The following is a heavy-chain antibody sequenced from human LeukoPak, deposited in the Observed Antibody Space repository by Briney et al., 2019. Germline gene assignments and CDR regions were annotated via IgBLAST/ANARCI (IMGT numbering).Heavy chain of an antibody. CDR3: ARDVRFLEWPYYYYYYYMDV. CDR1: GGSISSTTYY. CDR2: VYYSGTT. J-gene: IGHJ6*03. D-gene: IGHD3-3*01. V-gene: IGHV4-39*07. Sequence: SETLSLTCTVSGGSISSTTYYWGWIRQPPGKELEWIGSVYYSGTTYYNPSLRGRVTISVDTSKNQFSLKLNSVTAADTAVYYCARDVRFLEWPYYYYYYYMDVWGKGTTVAVSS.